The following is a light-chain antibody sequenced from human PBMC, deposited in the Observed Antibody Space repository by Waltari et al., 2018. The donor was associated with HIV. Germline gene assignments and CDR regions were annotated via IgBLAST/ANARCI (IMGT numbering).Light chain of an antibody. V-gene: IGLV2-23*02. CDR3: CSYAGSVV. CDR2: EVS. CDR1: SSDVGSYNL. Sequence: QSALTQPASVSGSPGQSITISCTGTSSDVGSYNLVSWYQQHPGKAPTLLIYEVSTRPSGVSNRFSGSKSGNTASLTISGLQAEDEADYYCCSYAGSVVFGGGTKLTVL. J-gene: IGLJ2*01.